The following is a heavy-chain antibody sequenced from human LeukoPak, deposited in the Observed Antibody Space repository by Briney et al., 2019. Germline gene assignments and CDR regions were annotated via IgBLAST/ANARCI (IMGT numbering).Heavy chain of an antibody. J-gene: IGHJ5*02. V-gene: IGHV4-34*01. CDR3: ARSGLRITIFGVVGNWFDP. CDR1: GGSFSGYC. Sequence: SETLSLTCAVYGGSFSGYCWSWIRQPPGKGLEWVGDINHSGSTSYNPSLKSRVTISVDTSKNQFSLKLSSVTAADTAVYYCARSGLRITIFGVVGNWFDPWGQGTLVTVSS. D-gene: IGHD3-3*01. CDR2: INHSGST.